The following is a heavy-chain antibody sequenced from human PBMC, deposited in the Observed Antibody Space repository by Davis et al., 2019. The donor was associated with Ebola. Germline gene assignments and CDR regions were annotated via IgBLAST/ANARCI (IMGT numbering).Heavy chain of an antibody. J-gene: IGHJ4*02. Sequence: GGSLRLSCSASGFSFSYTVMHWVRQAPGRGLEYVSSITSHGRDTNYADSVRGRFSISRDNYKDTLYLQMTSLRPEDTAVYHCVKDRVGYSFGRGFQSWGQGTLVTVSS. D-gene: IGHD5-12*01. CDR3: VKDRVGYSFGRGFQS. CDR2: ITSHGRDT. V-gene: IGHV3-64D*08. CDR1: GFSFSYTV.